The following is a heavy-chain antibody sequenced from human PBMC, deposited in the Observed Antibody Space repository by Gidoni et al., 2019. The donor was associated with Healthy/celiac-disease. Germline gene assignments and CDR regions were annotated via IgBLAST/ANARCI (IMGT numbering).Heavy chain of an antibody. CDR3: ARESTVGGYFDY. CDR1: GGSISSGSYY. CDR2: IYTSGST. Sequence: QVQLQESGPGLVKPSQTLSLPCTVSGGSISSGSYYWSWIRQPAGKGLEWIGRIYTSGSTNYNPSLKSRVTISVDTSKNQFSLKLSSVTAADTAVYYCARESTVGGYFDYWGQGTLVTVSS. J-gene: IGHJ4*02. V-gene: IGHV4-61*02. D-gene: IGHD3-16*01.